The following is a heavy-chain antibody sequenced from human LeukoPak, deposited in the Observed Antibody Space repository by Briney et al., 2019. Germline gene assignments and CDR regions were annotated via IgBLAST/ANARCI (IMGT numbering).Heavy chain of an antibody. V-gene: IGHV3-9*01. D-gene: IGHD6-19*01. CDR1: GFTFDDYA. CDR2: ISWNSGSI. J-gene: IGHJ4*02. Sequence: PGRSLRLSCAASGFTFDDYAMHWVRQAPGKGLEWVSGISWNSGSIGYADSVKGRFTISRDNAKNSLYLQMNSLRAEDTALYYCAKDIGSSGWSSFDYWGQGTLVTVPS. CDR3: AKDIGSSGWSSFDY.